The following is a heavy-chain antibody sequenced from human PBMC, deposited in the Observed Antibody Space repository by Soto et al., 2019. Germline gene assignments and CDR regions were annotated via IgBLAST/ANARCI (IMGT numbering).Heavy chain of an antibody. V-gene: IGHV1-2*02. Sequence: ASVKVSCKASGYPFTDYYMHWVRQAPGQGLEWMGWINPTSGGTSYAQNFQGRVTMTRDTSISTAYMELSRLSSDDTAVYYCSRASAVAGGSSNSLPNDYWGQGTLVTVSS. CDR3: SRASAVAGGSSNSLPNDY. D-gene: IGHD6-19*01. CDR2: INPTSGGT. J-gene: IGHJ4*02. CDR1: GYPFTDYY.